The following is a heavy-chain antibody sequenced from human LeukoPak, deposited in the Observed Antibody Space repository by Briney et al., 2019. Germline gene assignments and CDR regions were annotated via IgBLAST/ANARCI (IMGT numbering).Heavy chain of an antibody. V-gene: IGHV1-69*05. Sequence: SVKVACKVSGGTFSSYAISWVRQAPGQGLEWMGRIIPIFGTANYAQKLQGRVTITTDESTSTAYMELSSLRSEDTAVYYCARDRTVTTNWFDPWGQGTLVTVSS. D-gene: IGHD4-17*01. J-gene: IGHJ5*02. CDR1: GGTFSSYA. CDR3: ARDRTVTTNWFDP. CDR2: IIPIFGTA.